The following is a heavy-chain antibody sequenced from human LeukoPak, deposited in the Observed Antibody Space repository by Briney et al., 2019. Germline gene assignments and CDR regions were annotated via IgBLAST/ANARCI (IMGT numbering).Heavy chain of an antibody. CDR3: ARGGGNYDFWSGSRDAFDI. CDR2: ISSSSSYI. CDR1: GFTFSSYS. J-gene: IGHJ3*02. Sequence: PGGSLRLSCAASGFTFSSYSMNWVRQAPGKGLEWVSSISSSSSYIYYADSVKGRFTISRDNAKNSLYLQMNSLIDKGTVVYSWARGGGNYDFWSGSRDAFDIWGQGTMVTVSS. V-gene: IGHV3-21*01. D-gene: IGHD3-3*01.